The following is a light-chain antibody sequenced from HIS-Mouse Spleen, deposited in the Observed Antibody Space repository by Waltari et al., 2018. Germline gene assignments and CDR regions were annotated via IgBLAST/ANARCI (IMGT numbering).Light chain of an antibody. CDR1: SSDVRSYNL. Sequence: QSALTQPASVSGSPGQSITISCTGTSSDVRSYNLVSWYQQHPDRAPKLMIYEGSKRPSGVSNRFSGSKSGNTASLTISGLQAEDEADYYCCSYAGSSTWVFGGGTKLTVL. CDR3: CSYAGSSTWV. V-gene: IGLV2-23*01. CDR2: EGS. J-gene: IGLJ3*02.